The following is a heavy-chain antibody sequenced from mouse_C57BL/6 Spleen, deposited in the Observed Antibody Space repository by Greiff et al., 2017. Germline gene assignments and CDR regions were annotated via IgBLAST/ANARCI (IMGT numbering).Heavy chain of an antibody. D-gene: IGHD1-1*01. CDR2: IYPSDSET. CDR3: ARHGSSLYWYFDV. Sequence: VQLQQPGAELVRPGSSVKLSCKASGYTFTSYWMDWVKQRPGQGLEWIGNIYPSDSETHYNQKFKDKATLTIDKSSSTAYRQLSSLTSEDAEVYYCARHGSSLYWYFDVWGTGTTVTVSS. V-gene: IGHV1-61*01. CDR1: GYTFTSYW. J-gene: IGHJ1*03.